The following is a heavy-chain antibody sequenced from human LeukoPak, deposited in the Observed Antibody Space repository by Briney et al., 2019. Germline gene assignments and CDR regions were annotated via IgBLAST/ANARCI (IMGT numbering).Heavy chain of an antibody. CDR1: GGSISSYY. V-gene: IGHV4-59*01. CDR3: AGYYDSSGYSMSGYYYYYMDV. Sequence: PSETLSLTCTVSGGSISSYYWSWIRQPPGKALEWIGYIYNSGNTKYNPSLKSPVTISADKSKNQFSLNLRSVTAADTAVYYCAGYYDSSGYSMSGYYYYYMDVWGKGTTVTVSS. CDR2: IYNSGNT. D-gene: IGHD3-22*01. J-gene: IGHJ6*03.